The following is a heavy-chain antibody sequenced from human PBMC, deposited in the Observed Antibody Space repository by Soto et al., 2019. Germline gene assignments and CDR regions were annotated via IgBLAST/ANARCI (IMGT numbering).Heavy chain of an antibody. Sequence: GESLKISCKGSGYSFTSYWIGWVRQMPGKGLEWMGIIYPGDSDTRYSPSFQGQVNISADKSISTAYLQWSSLKASDTAMYYCARSLIDPTGPPDDNWFDPWGQGTLVTVSS. CDR2: IYPGDSDT. CDR3: ARSLIDPTGPPDDNWFDP. J-gene: IGHJ5*02. V-gene: IGHV5-51*01. D-gene: IGHD1-1*01. CDR1: GYSFTSYW.